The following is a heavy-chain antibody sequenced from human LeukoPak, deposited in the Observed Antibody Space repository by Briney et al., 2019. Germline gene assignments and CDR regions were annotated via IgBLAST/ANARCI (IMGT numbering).Heavy chain of an antibody. V-gene: IGHV3-23*01. Sequence: GGSLRLSCAASGFTFSSYAMSWVRQAPGKGLEWVSAISGSGGSTYYADSVKGRFTISRDNSKNTQHLQMNSLRAEDTAVYYCARDSYYYDSSGYFNYWGQGTLVTVSS. CDR2: ISGSGGST. D-gene: IGHD3-22*01. CDR3: ARDSYYYDSSGYFNY. CDR1: GFTFSSYA. J-gene: IGHJ4*02.